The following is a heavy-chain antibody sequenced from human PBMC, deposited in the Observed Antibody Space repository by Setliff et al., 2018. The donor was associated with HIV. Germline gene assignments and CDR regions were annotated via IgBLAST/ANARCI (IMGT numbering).Heavy chain of an antibody. J-gene: IGHJ1*01. CDR1: GYTFTRNQ. V-gene: IGHV1-46*01. CDR3: ARDPAPSSSASYFQH. D-gene: IGHD6-6*01. CDR2: INPSGGSA. Sequence: ASVKVSCKASGYTFTRNQIHWLRQAPGQGLEWMGIINPSGGSAAYAEQFQGRVTMTSDTSTNTVYMELRSLRSEDTAVYYCARDPAPSSSASYFQHWGQGTPVTVSS.